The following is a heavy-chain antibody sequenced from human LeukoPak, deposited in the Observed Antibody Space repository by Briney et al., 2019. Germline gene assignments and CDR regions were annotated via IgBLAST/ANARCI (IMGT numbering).Heavy chain of an antibody. J-gene: IGHJ5*02. D-gene: IGHD6-13*01. CDR2: ISYDGSNK. Sequence: GRSLRLSCAASGFTFSSYAMHWVRQAPGKGLEWVAVISYDGSNKYYADSVKGRFTISRDNSKNTLYLQMNSLRAEDTAVYYCARERIAAAGIGWFDPWGQGTLVTVSS. V-gene: IGHV3-30*04. CDR1: GFTFSSYA. CDR3: ARERIAAAGIGWFDP.